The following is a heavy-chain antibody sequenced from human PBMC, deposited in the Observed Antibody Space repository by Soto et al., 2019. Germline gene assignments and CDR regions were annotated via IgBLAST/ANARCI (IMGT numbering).Heavy chain of an antibody. J-gene: IGHJ4*02. CDR3: ARGTTMVRGVNPFDY. CDR2: IIPILGIA. Sequence: QVQLGQSGAEVKKPGSSVKVSCKASGGTFSSYTISWVRQAPGQGLEWMGRIIPILGIANYAQKFQGRVTITADKSTSTAYMELSSLRAEDTAVYYCARGTTMVRGVNPFDYWGQGTLVTVSS. V-gene: IGHV1-69*02. CDR1: GGTFSSYT. D-gene: IGHD3-10*01.